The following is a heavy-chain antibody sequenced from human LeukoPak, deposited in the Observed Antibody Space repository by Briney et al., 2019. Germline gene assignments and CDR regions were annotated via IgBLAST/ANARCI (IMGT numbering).Heavy chain of an antibody. J-gene: IGHJ5*02. CDR2: IYYSGST. D-gene: IGHD3-16*02. CDR3: ARGRGMITFGGVIRNWFDP. Sequence: SETLSLTFTVSGGSISSGDYYWSWIRQPPGKGLEWIGYIYYSGSTYYNPSLKSRVTISVDTSKNQLSLKLSSVTAADTAVYYCARGRGMITFGGVIRNWFDPWGQGTLVTVSS. V-gene: IGHV4-30-4*01. CDR1: GGSISSGDYY.